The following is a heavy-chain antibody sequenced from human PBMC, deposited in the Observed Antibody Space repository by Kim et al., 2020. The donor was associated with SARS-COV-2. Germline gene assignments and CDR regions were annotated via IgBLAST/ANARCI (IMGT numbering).Heavy chain of an antibody. CDR1: GFTFSDYY. J-gene: IGHJ4*02. CDR3: ARMGYDILTGYEDF. V-gene: IGHV3-11*06. D-gene: IGHD3-9*01. CDR2: ISSSSSYT. Sequence: GGSLRLSCAASGFTFSDYYMTWIRQAPGKGLEWLSYISSSSSYTNYADSVKGRFTISRDNAKNSLYLQMNSLRAEDTALYYCARMGYDILTGYEDFWGQGTLVTVSS.